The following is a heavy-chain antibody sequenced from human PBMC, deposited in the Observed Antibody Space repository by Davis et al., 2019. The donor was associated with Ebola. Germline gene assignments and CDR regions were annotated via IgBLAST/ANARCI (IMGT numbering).Heavy chain of an antibody. CDR3: ARDLATVTNNWFDP. J-gene: IGHJ5*02. CDR2: ISYDGSNK. Sequence: PGGSLRLSCAASGFTFSSYGMHWVRQAPGKGLEWVAVISYDGSNKYYADSVKGRFTISRDNSKNTLYLQKNSLRAEDTAVYYCARDLATVTNNWFDPWGQGTLVTVSS. V-gene: IGHV3-30*03. D-gene: IGHD4-17*01. CDR1: GFTFSSYG.